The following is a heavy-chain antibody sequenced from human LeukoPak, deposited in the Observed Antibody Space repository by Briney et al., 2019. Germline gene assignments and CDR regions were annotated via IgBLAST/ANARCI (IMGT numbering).Heavy chain of an antibody. Sequence: GGSLRLSCAASGFTFSSYWMHWVRQGPGKGLVWVSRINSDGSSTSYADSVKGRFTISRDNAKNTLYLQMNSLRAEDTAVYYCARVASYYGSGSYYKPFDYWGQGTLVTVSS. V-gene: IGHV3-74*01. J-gene: IGHJ4*02. CDR3: ARVASYYGSGSYYKPFDY. CDR1: GFTFSSYW. CDR2: INSDGSST. D-gene: IGHD3-10*01.